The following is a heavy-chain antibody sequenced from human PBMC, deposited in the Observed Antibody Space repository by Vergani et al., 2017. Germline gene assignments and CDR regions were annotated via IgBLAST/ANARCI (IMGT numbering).Heavy chain of an antibody. CDR1: GYTFTSYA. J-gene: IGHJ3*02. V-gene: IGHV1-69*18. CDR3: ARDFPRYCSSTSCYYLPREDAFDI. D-gene: IGHD2-2*01. CDR2: IIPIVGTA. Sequence: QVQLVQSGSELKKPGASVKVSCKASGYTFTSYAMNWVRQAPGQGLEWMGRIIPIVGTANYAQKFQGRVTITADESTSTAYMELRSLRSDDTAVYYCARDFPRYCSSTSCYYLPREDAFDIWGQGTMVTVSS.